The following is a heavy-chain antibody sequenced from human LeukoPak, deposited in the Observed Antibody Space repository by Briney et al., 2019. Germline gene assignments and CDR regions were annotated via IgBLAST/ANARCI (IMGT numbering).Heavy chain of an antibody. Sequence: GESLKISCKGSGYRFTSYWIGWVRQMPGKGLEWMGMIYPGDSDTRYSPSFQGQVTISADRSISTAYLQWSSLKASDTAMYYCARQGAAAGTPMVAFDIWGQGTMVTVSS. CDR3: ARQGAAAGTPMVAFDI. V-gene: IGHV5-51*01. CDR1: GYRFTSYW. J-gene: IGHJ3*02. CDR2: IYPGDSDT. D-gene: IGHD6-13*01.